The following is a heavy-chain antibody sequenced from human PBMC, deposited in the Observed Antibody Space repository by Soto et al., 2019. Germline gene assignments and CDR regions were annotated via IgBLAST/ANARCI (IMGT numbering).Heavy chain of an antibody. CDR3: ARESGHSYGFADYYYGMDV. CDR2: ISYDGSNK. V-gene: IGHV3-30-3*01. D-gene: IGHD5-18*01. CDR1: GFTFSSYA. Sequence: GGSLRLSCAASGFTFSSYAMHWVRQAPGKGLEWVAVISYDGSNKYYADSVKGRFTISRDNSKNTLYLQMNSLRAEDTAVYYCARESGHSYGFADYYYGMDVWGQGTTVTVSS. J-gene: IGHJ6*02.